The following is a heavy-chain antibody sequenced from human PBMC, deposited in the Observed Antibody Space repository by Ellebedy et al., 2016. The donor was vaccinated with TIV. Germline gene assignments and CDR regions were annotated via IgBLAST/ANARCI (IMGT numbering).Heavy chain of an antibody. CDR1: GYNFPTYW. CDR2: IDPSNSNT. Sequence: GESLKISCQGSGYNFPTYWISWVRQMPGKGLEWMGRIDPSNSNTNYSPSFQGHVTISGDKSINTVSLQWSSLKAADTAMNYCAREGYCSGGRCSKWFDPWGQGTLVTVSS. J-gene: IGHJ5*02. V-gene: IGHV5-10-1*01. D-gene: IGHD2-15*01. CDR3: AREGYCSGGRCSKWFDP.